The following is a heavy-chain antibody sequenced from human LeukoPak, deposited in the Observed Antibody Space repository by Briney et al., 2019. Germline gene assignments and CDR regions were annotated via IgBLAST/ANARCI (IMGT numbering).Heavy chain of an antibody. CDR3: ARARIQLWYDY. J-gene: IGHJ4*02. V-gene: IGHV3-53*01. Sequence: GGSLRLSCAASGFTFSSYSMNWVRQAPGKGLEWVSVIYSGGSTYYADSVKGRFTISRDNSKNTLYLQMNSLRAEDTAVYYCARARIQLWYDYWGQGTLVTVSS. D-gene: IGHD5-18*01. CDR2: IYSGGST. CDR1: GFTFSSYS.